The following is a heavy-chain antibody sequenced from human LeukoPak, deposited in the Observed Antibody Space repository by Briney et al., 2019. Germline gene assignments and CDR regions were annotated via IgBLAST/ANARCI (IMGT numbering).Heavy chain of an antibody. CDR2: LTDSGDAT. Sequence: GGSLRLSCAVSGFTFSHYAMSWVRQAPGTGLEWVGSLTDSGDATYYADSVKGRLTISRDNAKLSLFLQMNTLRDEDTAVYYCARDAATIGTYWYFDLWGRGTLVTVSS. CDR3: ARDAATIGTYWYFDL. V-gene: IGHV3-23*01. CDR1: GFTFSHYA. D-gene: IGHD1-1*01. J-gene: IGHJ2*01.